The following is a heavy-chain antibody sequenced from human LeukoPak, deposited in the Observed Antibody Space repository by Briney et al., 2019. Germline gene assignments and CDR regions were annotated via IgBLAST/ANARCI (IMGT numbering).Heavy chain of an antibody. CDR3: AKEARGSGSYYKDFDY. CDR1: GFTFSSYW. J-gene: IGHJ4*02. D-gene: IGHD3-10*01. CDR2: INSDGSST. Sequence: PGGSLRLSCAASGFTFSSYWMHWVRQAAGKGVVGVSRINSDGSSTSYADSVKGRFTISRDNSKNTLYLQMNSLRAEDTAVYYCAKEARGSGSYYKDFDYWGQGTLVTVSS. V-gene: IGHV3-74*01.